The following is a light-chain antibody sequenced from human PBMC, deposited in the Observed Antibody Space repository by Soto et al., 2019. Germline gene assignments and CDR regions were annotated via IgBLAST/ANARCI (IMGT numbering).Light chain of an antibody. V-gene: IGLV2-8*01. CDR1: SSDVGGYNY. J-gene: IGLJ2*01. CDR3: SSYAGSNNLV. Sequence: QSALTQPPSASGSLGQSVTISCTGTSSDVGGYNYVSWHQQHPGKAPKVMIYEVTKRPPGVPDRFSGSKSGNTASLTVSGLQAEDEADYYCSSYAGSNNLVFGGGTKVTVL. CDR2: EVT.